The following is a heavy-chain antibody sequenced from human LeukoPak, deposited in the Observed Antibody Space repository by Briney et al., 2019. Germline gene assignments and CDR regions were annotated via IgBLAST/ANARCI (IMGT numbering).Heavy chain of an antibody. Sequence: RASVKVSCKASGYTFTSYYMHWVRPAPGQGLEWMGIINPSGGSTSYAQKFQGRVTMTRDTSTSTVYMELSSLRSEDTAVYYCAREGVTYYYDSSGYRDFVYWGQGTLVTVSS. CDR1: GYTFTSYY. D-gene: IGHD3-22*01. J-gene: IGHJ4*02. V-gene: IGHV1-46*01. CDR3: AREGVTYYYDSSGYRDFVY. CDR2: INPSGGST.